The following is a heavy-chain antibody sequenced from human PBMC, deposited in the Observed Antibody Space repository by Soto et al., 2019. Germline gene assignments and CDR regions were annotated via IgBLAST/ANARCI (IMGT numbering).Heavy chain of an antibody. CDR1: GGSISSYY. J-gene: IGHJ4*02. CDR3: ARDTSSGWPDY. CDR2: IYYSGST. V-gene: IGHV4-59*01. D-gene: IGHD6-19*01. Sequence: QVQLQESGPGLVKPSETLSLTCTVSGGSISSYYWSWIRQPPGKGLEWIGYIYYSGSTNYTPSLKSRVTISVDTSKNQFPVKLSSVTAADTAVYYCARDTSSGWPDYWGQGTLVTISS.